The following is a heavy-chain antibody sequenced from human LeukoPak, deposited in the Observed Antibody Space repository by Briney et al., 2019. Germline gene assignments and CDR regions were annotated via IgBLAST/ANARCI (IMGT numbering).Heavy chain of an antibody. D-gene: IGHD3-22*01. CDR3: ASYDSSGYYYGEYGMDV. Sequence: SETLSLTCAVSGGSISSGGYSWSWIRQPPGKGLEWIGYIYHSGSTYYNPSLKSRVTISVDRSKNQFSLKLSSVTAADTAVYYCASYDSSGYYYGEYGMDVWGQGTRVTVSS. CDR2: IYHSGST. CDR1: GGSISSGGYS. J-gene: IGHJ6*02. V-gene: IGHV4-30-2*01.